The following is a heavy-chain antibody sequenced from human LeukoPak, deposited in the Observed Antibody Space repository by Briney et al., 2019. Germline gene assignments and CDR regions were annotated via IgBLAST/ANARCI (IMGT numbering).Heavy chain of an antibody. V-gene: IGHV3-48*02. CDR1: GFSFSGHS. J-gene: IGHJ4*02. D-gene: IGHD1-26*01. CDR3: ARITRTGSGSFQIDH. Sequence: GGSLRLSCAASGFSFSGHSMYWVRQAPGKGLEWISFIGHDSGAIYYADSVKGRFTIARDNAKNSLSLQLNSLRDDDTAVYYCARITRTGSGSFQIDHWGQGTLVTVSS. CDR2: IGHDSGAI.